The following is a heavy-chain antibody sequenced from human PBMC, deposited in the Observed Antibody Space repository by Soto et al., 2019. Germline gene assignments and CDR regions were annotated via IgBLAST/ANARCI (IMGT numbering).Heavy chain of an antibody. CDR1: GGSVSSRSHF. V-gene: IGHV4-61*01. D-gene: IGHD1-26*01. CDR3: ASLNPLYSGAYPSHFDY. J-gene: IGHJ4*02. CDR2: IYYSGST. Sequence: GPGPPPPSETLSLTCSVSGGSVSSRSHFWSWIRQPPGKGLEWIGYIYYSGSTNYNPSLKSRVTISVDTSKNQFSLKLTSVTTADTAVHYCASLNPLYSGAYPSHFDYWGLGTLVTVSS.